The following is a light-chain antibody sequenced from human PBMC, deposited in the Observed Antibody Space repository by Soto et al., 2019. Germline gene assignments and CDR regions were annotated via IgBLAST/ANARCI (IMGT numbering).Light chain of an antibody. Sequence: QSGLAQPPSVSGSPGQSITVSCTGTTSDIGASNFVSWYQHLPGRAPKVGSFESTNRPSRVSDRFSSSKAGMTGSLTTSRLQAHDAAEYFCISYTPDNTFVFGTGNXVTVL. J-gene: IGLJ1*01. CDR1: TSDIGASNF. CDR2: EST. V-gene: IGLV2-14*01. CDR3: ISYTPDNTFV.